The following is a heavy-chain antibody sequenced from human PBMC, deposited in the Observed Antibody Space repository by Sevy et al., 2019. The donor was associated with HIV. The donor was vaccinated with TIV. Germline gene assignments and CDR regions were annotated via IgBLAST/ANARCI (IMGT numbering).Heavy chain of an antibody. CDR2: ISGSGNTI. D-gene: IGHD1-26*01. CDR1: GFIFSDYY. CDR3: ARAGGSWAFRY. V-gene: IGHV3-11*01. Sequence: GESLKTSCAASGFIFSDYYMSWIRQAPGKGLEWVSYISGSGNTIYYTDSVKGRFTISRDNAKDSLYLQMNSLRAEDTAVYYCARAGGSWAFRYRGQGSLVTVSS. J-gene: IGHJ4*02.